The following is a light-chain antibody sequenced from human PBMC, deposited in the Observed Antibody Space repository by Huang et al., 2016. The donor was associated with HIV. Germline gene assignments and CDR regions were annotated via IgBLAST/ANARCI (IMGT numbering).Light chain of an antibody. J-gene: IGKJ2*01. Sequence: EIVMTQSPATLSVSPGERATLSCRASQTVYGNLAWYQQQPGQAPRLLIYGASTRATGIPARFSGSGSGTEFTLTISSLQSEDFAVYYCQQSNNWPPYTFGQGTKLEIK. CDR3: QQSNNWPPYT. CDR2: GAS. CDR1: QTVYGN. V-gene: IGKV3D-15*01.